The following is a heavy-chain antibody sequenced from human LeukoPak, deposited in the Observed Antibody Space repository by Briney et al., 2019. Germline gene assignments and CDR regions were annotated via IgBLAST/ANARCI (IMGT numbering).Heavy chain of an antibody. CDR1: GFTFSSYE. CDR2: ISSSGSTI. V-gene: IGHV3-48*03. CDR3: ARDYSYSSFDY. J-gene: IGHJ4*02. D-gene: IGHD5-18*01. Sequence: GGSLRLSCAASGFTFSSYEMNWVRQAPGKGLEWVSYISSSGSTIYYADSVKGRFTISRDNAKNSLYLQMNSLRAEDTAVYYCARDYSYSSFDYWGQGTLVTVSS.